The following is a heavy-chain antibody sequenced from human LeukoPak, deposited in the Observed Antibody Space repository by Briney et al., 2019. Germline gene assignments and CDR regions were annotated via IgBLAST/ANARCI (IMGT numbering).Heavy chain of an antibody. J-gene: IGHJ4*02. CDR1: GFTFSSYA. CDR3: AKDRRYCSGGSCYFDY. Sequence: GGSLGLSCAASGFTFSSYAMSWVRQTPGKGLEWVPAISGSGGSTYYADSVKGRFTISRDNSKNTLYLQMNSLRAEDTAVYYCAKDRRYCSGGSCYFDYWGQGTLVTVSS. V-gene: IGHV3-23*01. D-gene: IGHD2-15*01. CDR2: ISGSGGST.